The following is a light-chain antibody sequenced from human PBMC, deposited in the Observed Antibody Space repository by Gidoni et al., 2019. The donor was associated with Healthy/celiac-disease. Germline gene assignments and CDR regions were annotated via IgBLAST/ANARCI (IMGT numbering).Light chain of an antibody. CDR2: GAS. V-gene: IGKV3-20*01. J-gene: IGKJ4*01. CDR1: QSVRSSY. CDR3: QQYGSSPGT. Sequence: EIVLTQSPGTLSLSPGDRATLSCRASQSVRSSYLAWYQQKPGQAPRLLIYGASSRATGIPDRFSGSGSGTDFTLTISRLEPEDFAVYYCQQYGSSPGTFGGGTKVEIK.